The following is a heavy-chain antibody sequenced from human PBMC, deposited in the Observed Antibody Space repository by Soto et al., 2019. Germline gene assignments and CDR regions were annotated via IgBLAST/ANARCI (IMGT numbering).Heavy chain of an antibody. D-gene: IGHD6-19*01. J-gene: IGHJ6*02. CDR3: AGAGIAVAGTPPYYYGMDV. V-gene: IGHV6-1*01. CDR2: TYYRSKWYN. Sequence: PSQTLSLTCAISGDSVSSNSAAWNWIRQSPSRGLEWLGRTYYRSKWYNDYAVSVKSRITINPDTSKNQFSLQLNSVTPEDTAVYYCAGAGIAVAGTPPYYYGMDVWGQGTTVTVSS. CDR1: GDSVSSNSAA.